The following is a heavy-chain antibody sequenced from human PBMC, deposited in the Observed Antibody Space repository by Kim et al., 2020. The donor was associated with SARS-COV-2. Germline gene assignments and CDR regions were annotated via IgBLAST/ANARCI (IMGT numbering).Heavy chain of an antibody. Sequence: SETLSLTCTVSGGSISSGSYYWSWIRQPAGKGLEWIGRIYTSGSTNYNPSLKSRVTISVDTSKNQFSLKLSSVTAADTAVYYCARDPPGLSYFDYWGQGTLVTVSS. V-gene: IGHV4-61*02. J-gene: IGHJ4*02. CDR2: IYTSGST. CDR1: GGSISSGSYY. CDR3: ARDPPGLSYFDY.